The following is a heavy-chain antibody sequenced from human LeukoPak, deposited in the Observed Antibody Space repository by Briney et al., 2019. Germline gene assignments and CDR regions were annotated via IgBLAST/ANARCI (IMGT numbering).Heavy chain of an antibody. CDR1: GGSISSGDYY. V-gene: IGHV4-30-4*01. Sequence: SETLSLTCTVSGGSISSGDYYWSWIRQPTGKGLEWIGYIYYSGSTYYNPSLKSRVTISVDTPKNQFSLKLSSVTAADTAVYYCATYDSSGYYRYYFDYWGQGTLVTVSS. CDR2: IYYSGST. CDR3: ATYDSSGYYRYYFDY. J-gene: IGHJ4*02. D-gene: IGHD3-22*01.